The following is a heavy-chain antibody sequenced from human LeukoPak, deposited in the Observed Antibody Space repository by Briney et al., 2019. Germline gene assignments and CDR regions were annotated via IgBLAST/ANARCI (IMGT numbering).Heavy chain of an antibody. CDR3: TTDPGPAWIQLWLQLYYIDY. Sequence: PAGTLRLSGAASGFNVSNAYLSCVRQAPGKGLEWVGSIKSKTDGGATDYAAPVKGRFTISRDDSKNTLYLQMNSLKTEDTTVYYCTTDPGPAWIQLWLQLYYIDYWGQGTLVTVSS. D-gene: IGHD5-18*01. V-gene: IGHV3-15*01. CDR1: GFNVSNAY. J-gene: IGHJ4*02. CDR2: IKSKTDGGAT.